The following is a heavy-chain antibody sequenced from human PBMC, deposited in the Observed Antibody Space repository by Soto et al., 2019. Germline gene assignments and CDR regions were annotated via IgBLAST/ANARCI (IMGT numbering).Heavy chain of an antibody. V-gene: IGHV3-30*18. Sequence: QVQLVESGGGVVQPGRSLRLSCAASGFTFSSYGMHWVRQAPGKGLEWVAVISYDGSNKYYADSVKGRFTISRDNSKNTLYLQMNSLRAEDTAVYDCAKSGANLFDYWGQGTLVTVSS. CDR3: AKSGANLFDY. J-gene: IGHJ4*02. CDR2: ISYDGSNK. CDR1: GFTFSSYG. D-gene: IGHD1-26*01.